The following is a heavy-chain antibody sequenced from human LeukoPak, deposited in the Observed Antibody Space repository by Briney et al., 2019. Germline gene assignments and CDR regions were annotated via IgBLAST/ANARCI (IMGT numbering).Heavy chain of an antibody. J-gene: IGHJ4*02. D-gene: IGHD5-18*01. Sequence: PSETLSLTCTVSGGSISTYYWSWIRQPPGKGLEWIGYIHYSGSTNYNPSLKSRVTISVDTPKNQFSLKLSSVTAADTAVYYCARAERTGYSYGYYFDYWGQGALVTVSS. CDR3: ARAERTGYSYGYYFDY. V-gene: IGHV4-59*01. CDR2: IHYSGST. CDR1: GGSISTYY.